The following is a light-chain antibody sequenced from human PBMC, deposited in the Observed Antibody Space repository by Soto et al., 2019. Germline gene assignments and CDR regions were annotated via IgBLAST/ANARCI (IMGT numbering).Light chain of an antibody. CDR2: GPS. CDR1: QSVSSTY. J-gene: IGKJ1*01. Sequence: EIVLTQSPGTLSLSPGERATLSCRASQSVSSTYLAWYQQKPGKAPRLLIYGPSIRATGIPDRSSGSGSGKDFTLTISRLEPGDSAVYYCQQDGSAPPWTFGQGTKMEIK. V-gene: IGKV3-20*01. CDR3: QQDGSAPPWT.